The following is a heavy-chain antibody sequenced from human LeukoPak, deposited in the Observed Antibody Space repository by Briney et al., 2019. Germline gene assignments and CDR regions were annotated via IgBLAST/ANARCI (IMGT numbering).Heavy chain of an antibody. CDR3: AREVVVVPAAMTWFDP. Sequence: SETPSLTCTVSSGPFYSYYWSCIRQAPGKRLEWIGYHYDSGSTHYNPSLKSRVTISLDTSKNQFSLNLSSVTAADTAVYYCAREVVVVPAAMTWFDPWGQGTLVTVSS. CDR1: SGPFYSYY. D-gene: IGHD2-2*01. J-gene: IGHJ5*02. CDR2: HYDSGST. V-gene: IGHV4-59*12.